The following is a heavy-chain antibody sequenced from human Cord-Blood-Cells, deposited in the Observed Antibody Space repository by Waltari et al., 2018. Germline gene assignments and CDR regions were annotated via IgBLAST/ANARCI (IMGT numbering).Heavy chain of an antibody. CDR2: IWYDGSNK. Sequence: QVQLVESGGGVVQPGRSLRLSCAASGFTFSRYGLHWVRQAPGKGLEWVAVIWYDGSNKYYADSVKGRFTISRDNSKNTLYLQMNSLRAEDTAVYYCARGWNYFDYWGQGTLVTVSS. CDR1: GFTFSRYG. D-gene: IGHD1-1*01. CDR3: ARGWNYFDY. V-gene: IGHV3-33*01. J-gene: IGHJ4*02.